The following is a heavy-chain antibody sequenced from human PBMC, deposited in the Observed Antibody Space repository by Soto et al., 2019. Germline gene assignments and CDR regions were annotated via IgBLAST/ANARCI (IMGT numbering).Heavy chain of an antibody. D-gene: IGHD5-18*01. Sequence: EVQLVESGGGLVKPGGSLRLSCAASGFTFTNYNMNWVRQAPGKGLEWVSSISSSSTHIYYADSVEGRFTISRDNAKNSLYLQMNSLRAEDTAVYYCARDFPAMAVYFDYWGQGTLVTVSS. CDR3: ARDFPAMAVYFDY. J-gene: IGHJ4*02. CDR1: GFTFTNYN. V-gene: IGHV3-21*01. CDR2: ISSSSTHI.